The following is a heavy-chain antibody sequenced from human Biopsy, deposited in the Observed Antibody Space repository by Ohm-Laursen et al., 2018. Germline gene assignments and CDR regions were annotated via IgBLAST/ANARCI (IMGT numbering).Heavy chain of an antibody. V-gene: IGHV4-59*11. D-gene: IGHD3-3*01. CDR2: FPGSGNT. Sequence: SETLSLTCTASGASLSSHYWSWIRQPPGKGLEWLGYFPGSGNTYYNPSLKSRVTISVDPSKNQFSLKLNAVTAADTAVYYCAKGITVYGVVLPYYFDDWGQGTLVTVSS. J-gene: IGHJ4*02. CDR3: AKGITVYGVVLPYYFDD. CDR1: GASLSSHY.